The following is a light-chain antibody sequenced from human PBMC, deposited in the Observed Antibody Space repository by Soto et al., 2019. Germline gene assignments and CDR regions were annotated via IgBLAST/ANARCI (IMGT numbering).Light chain of an antibody. V-gene: IGLV3-1*01. Sequence: SYELRQPPSVSVSPGKTATITCSGDKLGDKFACWYQQKPGQSPVLVIYQDTKRPSGIPERFSGSNSGNTATLTISGTQAMDEADYYCQAWDSSTVVFGGGTKLTVL. J-gene: IGLJ2*01. CDR3: QAWDSSTVV. CDR2: QDT. CDR1: KLGDKF.